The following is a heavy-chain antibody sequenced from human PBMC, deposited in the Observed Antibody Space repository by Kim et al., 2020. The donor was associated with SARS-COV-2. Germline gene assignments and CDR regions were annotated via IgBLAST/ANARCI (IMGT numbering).Heavy chain of an antibody. V-gene: IGHV3-15*01. J-gene: IGHJ4*02. Sequence: GGSLRLSCAASGFTFSNAWMSWVRQAPGKGLEWVGRIKSKTDGGTTDYAAPVKGRFTISRDDSKNTLYLQMNSLKTEDTAVYYCTTGHRFRGSYNLGYWGQGTLVTVSS. CDR1: GFTFSNAW. D-gene: IGHD1-26*01. CDR3: TTGHRFRGSYNLGY. CDR2: IKSKTDGGTT.